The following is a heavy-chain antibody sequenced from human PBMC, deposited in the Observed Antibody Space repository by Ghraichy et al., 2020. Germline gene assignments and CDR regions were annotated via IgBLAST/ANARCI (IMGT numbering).Heavy chain of an antibody. CDR3: ARDPTYGALDY. CDR1: GFPFNKFC. Sequence: GGSLRLSCAASGFPFNKFCITWVRQAPGKGLEWVANINDDAKERYYVDSVKGRFTIPRDNAKNSLYLQMNSLRVEDTAVYYCARDPTYGALDYWGQGILVTGSS. D-gene: IGHD4-17*01. J-gene: IGHJ4*02. V-gene: IGHV3-7*03. CDR2: INDDAKER.